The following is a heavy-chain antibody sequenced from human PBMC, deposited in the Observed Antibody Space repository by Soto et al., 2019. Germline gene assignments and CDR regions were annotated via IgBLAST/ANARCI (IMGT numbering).Heavy chain of an antibody. J-gene: IGHJ1*01. D-gene: IGHD4-17*01. CDR1: GFTFSSYS. Sequence: EVQLVESGGGLVKPGGSPRLSCAASGFTFSSYSMNWVRQAPGKGLEWVSSISSGSSYIYYADSVKGRFTISRDNVKNSLYLQMNSLRAEDTAVYYCASTSNGDYSNFQHWGQGTLVTVSS. CDR3: ASTSNGDYSNFQH. CDR2: ISSGSSYI. V-gene: IGHV3-21*01.